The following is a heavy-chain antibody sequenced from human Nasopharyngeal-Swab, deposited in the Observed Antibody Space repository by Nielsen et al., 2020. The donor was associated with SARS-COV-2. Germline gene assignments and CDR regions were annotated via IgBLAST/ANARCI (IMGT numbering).Heavy chain of an antibody. Sequence: GESLKISCAASGFTFSNYSMNWVRQAPGKGLVWVSRINEDGSIRDYADSVKGRFTISRDNGKNTLYLQMNSLRGEDTAVYYCTRDIGGKYGYWGQGNLVTVSS. V-gene: IGHV3-74*01. CDR1: GFTFSNYS. CDR2: INEDGSIR. J-gene: IGHJ4*02. CDR3: TRDIGGKYGY. D-gene: IGHD4-23*01.